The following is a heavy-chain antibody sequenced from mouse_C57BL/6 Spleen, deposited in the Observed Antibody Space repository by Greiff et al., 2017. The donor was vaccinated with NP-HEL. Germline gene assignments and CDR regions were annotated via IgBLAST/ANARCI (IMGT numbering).Heavy chain of an antibody. CDR1: GFTFSDYY. CDR2: INYDGSST. J-gene: IGHJ2*01. CDR3: ARGDGYYLDY. V-gene: IGHV5-16*01. Sequence: EVQLVESEGGLVQPGSSMKLSCTASGFTFSDYYMAWVRQVPEKGLEWVANINYDGSSTYYLDSLKSRFIISRDNAKNILYLQMSSLKSEDTATYYCARGDGYYLDYWGQGTTLTVSS. D-gene: IGHD2-3*01.